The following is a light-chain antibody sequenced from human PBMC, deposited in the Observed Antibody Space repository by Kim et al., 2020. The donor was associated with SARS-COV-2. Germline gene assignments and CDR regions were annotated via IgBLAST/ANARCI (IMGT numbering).Light chain of an antibody. Sequence: SPGESATLYCRASQGIGNKPLAWYQKKPGQAPRLLIYRASNRAAGIPDRFSGTGSGTDFTLTINRLEPEDFAVYYCQQFGSSPLYSFGQGTKLEI. CDR2: RAS. J-gene: IGKJ2*03. CDR3: QQFGSSPLYS. V-gene: IGKV3-20*01. CDR1: QGIGNKP.